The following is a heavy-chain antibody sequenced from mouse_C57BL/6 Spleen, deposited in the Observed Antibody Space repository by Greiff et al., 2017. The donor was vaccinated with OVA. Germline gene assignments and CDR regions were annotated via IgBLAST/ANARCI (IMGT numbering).Heavy chain of an antibody. CDR3: ARVDYYGSSSFMDY. Sequence: EVKLMESGGGLVKPGGSLKLSCAASGFTFSSYAMSWVRQTPEKRLEWVATISDGGSYTYYPDNVKGRFTISRDNAKNNLYLQMSHLKSEDTAMYYCARVDYYGSSSFMDYWGQGTSVTVSS. D-gene: IGHD1-1*01. V-gene: IGHV5-4*03. CDR1: GFTFSSYA. CDR2: ISDGGSYT. J-gene: IGHJ4*01.